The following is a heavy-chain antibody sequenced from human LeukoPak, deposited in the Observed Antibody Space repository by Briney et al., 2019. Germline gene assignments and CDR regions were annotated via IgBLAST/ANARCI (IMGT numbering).Heavy chain of an antibody. CDR2: IYYSGST. CDR1: GGSISSYY. J-gene: IGHJ5*02. CDR3: ARGVGTAMGEDNWFDP. V-gene: IGHV4-59*08. D-gene: IGHD5-18*01. Sequence: SETLSLTCTVSGGSISSYYWSWIRQPPGKGLEWIGYIYYSGSTNYNPSLKSRVTISVDTSKNQFSLKLSSVTAADTAVYYCARGVGTAMGEDNWFDPWGQGTLVTVSS.